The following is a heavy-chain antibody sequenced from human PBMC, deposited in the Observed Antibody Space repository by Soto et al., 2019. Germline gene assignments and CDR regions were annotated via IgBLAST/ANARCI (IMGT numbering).Heavy chain of an antibody. D-gene: IGHD3-10*01. CDR3: VKNSGWFNT. Sequence: QLLQSGGGLVQPGGSLTLSFAASGFTFGTTDMSWVRQAPGEGLEWVSTIDGSGGITYYADSVKGRFTISRDNSRNTVYLPMNSLRGDDTALYYCVKNSGWFNTLGQGALVTGSS. CDR1: GFTFGTTD. J-gene: IGHJ5*02. V-gene: IGHV3-23*01. CDR2: IDGSGGIT.